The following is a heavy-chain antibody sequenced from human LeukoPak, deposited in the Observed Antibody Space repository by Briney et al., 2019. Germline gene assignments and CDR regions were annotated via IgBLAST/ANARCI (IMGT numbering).Heavy chain of an antibody. D-gene: IGHD3-22*01. Sequence: SETLSLTCTVSGGSISSSSYYWGWIRQPPGKGLEWIGSIYYSGSTYYNPSLKSRVTISVDKSKNQFSLKLSSVTAADTAVYYCARDYYYDSSVTPGAFDIWGQGTMVTVSS. V-gene: IGHV4-39*07. J-gene: IGHJ3*02. CDR3: ARDYYYDSSVTPGAFDI. CDR2: IYYSGST. CDR1: GGSISSSSYY.